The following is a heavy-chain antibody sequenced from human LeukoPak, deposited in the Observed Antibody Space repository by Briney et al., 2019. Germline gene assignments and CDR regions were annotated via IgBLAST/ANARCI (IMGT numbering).Heavy chain of an antibody. CDR3: ATGVWNYYGSGSYSI. V-gene: IGHV1-24*01. D-gene: IGHD3-10*01. CDR1: GYILTELS. CDR2: FDPEDGET. Sequence: ASVKVSCKVSGYILTELSMHWVRQAPGKGLEWMGGFDPEDGETIYAQKFQGRVTMTEDTSTDTAYMELSSLRSEDTAVYYCATGVWNYYGSGSYSIWGQGTLVTVSS. J-gene: IGHJ4*02.